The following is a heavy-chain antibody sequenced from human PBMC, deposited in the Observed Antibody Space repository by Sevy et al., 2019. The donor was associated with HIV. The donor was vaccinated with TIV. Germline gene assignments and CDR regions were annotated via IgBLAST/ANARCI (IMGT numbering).Heavy chain of an antibody. CDR2: IYYSGST. V-gene: IGHV4-59*13. CDR3: ARGQYYYDSSGYST. J-gene: IGHJ5*02. D-gene: IGHD3-22*01. CDR1: GGSISSNY. Sequence: SETLSLTCTVSGGSISSNYWSWIRQPPGKGLEWIGYIYYSGSTNYNPSLKSRVTISVDTSKNQFSLKLSSVTAADTAVYYCARGQYYYDSSGYSTWGQGTLVTVSS.